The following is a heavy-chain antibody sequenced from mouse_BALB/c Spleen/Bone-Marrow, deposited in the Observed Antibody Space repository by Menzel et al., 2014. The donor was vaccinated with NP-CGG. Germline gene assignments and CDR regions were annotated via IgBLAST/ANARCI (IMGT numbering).Heavy chain of an antibody. CDR2: INPYSGAT. D-gene: IGHD2-1*01. Sequence: LQQSGPELVKPGASVKISCKASGYSFTGYYMHWAKQSHVKSLEWIGRINPYSGATSYNQNFKDKASLTVDKSSSTAYMELHSLTSEDSAVYYCAEGGYGNVFDYWGQGTTLTVSS. V-gene: IGHV1-31*01. CDR3: AEGGYGNVFDY. J-gene: IGHJ2*01. CDR1: GYSFTGYY.